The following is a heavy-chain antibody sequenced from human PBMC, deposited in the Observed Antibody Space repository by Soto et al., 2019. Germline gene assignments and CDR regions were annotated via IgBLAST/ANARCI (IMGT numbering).Heavy chain of an antibody. D-gene: IGHD3-9*01. CDR1: GGSVSSGSYY. CDR2: IYYSGST. V-gene: IGHV4-61*01. CDR3: ARESTKHHLRYFVPRKTGGGMDV. Sequence: QVQLQESGPGLVKPSETLSLTCTVSGGSVSSGSYYWSWIRQPPGKGLEWIGYIYYSGSTNYNPSLKSRVTISVDTSKNQCSLKLSAVTAADTAVYYCARESTKHHLRYFVPRKTGGGMDVWGQGTTVTVSS. J-gene: IGHJ6*02.